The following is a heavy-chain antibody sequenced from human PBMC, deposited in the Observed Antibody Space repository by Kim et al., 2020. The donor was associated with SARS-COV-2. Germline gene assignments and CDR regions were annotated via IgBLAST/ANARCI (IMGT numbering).Heavy chain of an antibody. V-gene: IGHV4-39*07. D-gene: IGHD2-2*01. CDR1: GGSISSSSYY. CDR2: IYYSGST. CDR3: ARVRPIVVVPAAEMIFNWFDP. Sequence: SETLSLTCTVSGGSISSSSYYWGWIRQPPGKGLEWIGSIYYSGSTYYNPSLKSRVTISVDTSKNQFSLKLSSVTAADTAVYYCARVRPIVVVPAAEMIFNWFDPWGQGTLVTVSS. J-gene: IGHJ5*02.